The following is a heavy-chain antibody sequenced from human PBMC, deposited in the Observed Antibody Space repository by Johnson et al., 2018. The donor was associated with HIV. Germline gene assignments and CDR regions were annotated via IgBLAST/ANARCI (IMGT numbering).Heavy chain of an antibody. CDR3: AKDLFTEREDDAFDI. V-gene: IGHV3-30-3*02. CDR1: GFTFSTYP. CDR2: ISYDGGSK. Sequence: VQLVESGGGVVQPGRSLRLSCAASGFTFSTYPMHWVRQAPGKGLEWVAIISYDGGSKYYADSVKGRFTISRDNSKNTLYLQMNSLRAEDTAVYYFAKDLFTEREDDAFDIWGQGTMVTVSS. J-gene: IGHJ3*02. D-gene: IGHD1-26*01.